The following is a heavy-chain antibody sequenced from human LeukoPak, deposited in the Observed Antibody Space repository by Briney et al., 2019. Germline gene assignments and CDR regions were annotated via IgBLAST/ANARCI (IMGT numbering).Heavy chain of an antibody. CDR3: AKGSF. CDR1: GFTFSTSA. D-gene: IGHD3-10*01. V-gene: IGHV3-23*01. CDR2: ISESGGST. J-gene: IGHJ4*02. Sequence: GGSLRLSCVVSGFTFSTSAMSWVRQAPGKGLEWVSGISESGGSTYYADSAKGRFTSSRDNSKNTLYLQMNNLRAEDTAAYYCAKGSFWGQGTLVTVSS.